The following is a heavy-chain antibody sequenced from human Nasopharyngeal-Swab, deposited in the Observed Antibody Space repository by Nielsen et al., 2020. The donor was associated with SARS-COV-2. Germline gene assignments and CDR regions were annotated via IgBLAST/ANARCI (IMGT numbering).Heavy chain of an antibody. D-gene: IGHD3-10*01. CDR2: ISSSSSTI. V-gene: IGHV3-48*01. Sequence: GESLQISCAASGFTFSSYSMNWVRQAPGKGLEWVSYISSSSSTIYYADSVKGRFTISRDNSKNTLYLQMNSLRAEDTAVYYCASHYGSGSRPLDYWGQGTLVTVSS. CDR1: GFTFSSYS. CDR3: ASHYGSGSRPLDY. J-gene: IGHJ4*02.